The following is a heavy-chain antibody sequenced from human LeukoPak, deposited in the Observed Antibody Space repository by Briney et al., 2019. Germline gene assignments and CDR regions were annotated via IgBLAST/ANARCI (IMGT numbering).Heavy chain of an antibody. Sequence: SETLSLTCTVSGGSISSYYWSWIRQPPGKGLEWIGSIYYSGSTYYNPSLKSRVTISVDTSKNQFSLKLSSVTAADTAVYYCARQILFHSERWLQFFDYWGQGILVTVSS. CDR3: ARQILFHSERWLQFFDY. CDR2: IYYSGST. V-gene: IGHV4-59*05. J-gene: IGHJ4*02. D-gene: IGHD5-24*01. CDR1: GGSISSYY.